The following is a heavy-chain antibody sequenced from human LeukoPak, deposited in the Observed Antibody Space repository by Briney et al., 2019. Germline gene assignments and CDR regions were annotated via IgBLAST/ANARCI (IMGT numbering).Heavy chain of an antibody. CDR3: ARGGIAAAGTSDAFDI. V-gene: IGHV1-8*01. J-gene: IGHJ3*02. CDR2: MNPNSGNT. CDR1: GYTFTSYD. Sequence: GASVKVSCKASGYTFTSYDINWVRQATGQGLEWMGWMNPNSGNTGYAQKFQGRVAMTRNTSISTAYMELSSLRSEDTAVYYCARGGIAAAGTSDAFDIWGQGTMVTVSS. D-gene: IGHD6-13*01.